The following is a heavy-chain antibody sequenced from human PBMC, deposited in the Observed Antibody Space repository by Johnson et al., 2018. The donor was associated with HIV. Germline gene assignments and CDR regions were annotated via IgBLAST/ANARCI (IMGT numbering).Heavy chain of an antibody. J-gene: IGHJ3*02. CDR1: GFTFDDYA. V-gene: IGHV3-66*01. CDR3: ARAAAARSSGHDAFDI. D-gene: IGHD6-6*01. CDR2: IYSDGRT. Sequence: VQLVESGGGLVQPGRSLRLSCAASGFTFDDYAMHWVRQAPGKGLEWVSGIYSDGRTFYADSVKGRFTISSDNSKNTVYIQMNSLRAEDTALYYCARAAAARSSGHDAFDIWGQGTMVTVSS.